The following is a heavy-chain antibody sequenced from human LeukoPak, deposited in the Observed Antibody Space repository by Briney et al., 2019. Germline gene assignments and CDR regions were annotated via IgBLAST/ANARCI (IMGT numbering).Heavy chain of an antibody. CDR2: IIPILGTA. CDR1: GGTFSSYA. CDR3: ARDLINYYYGSGSYGDNWFDP. V-gene: IGHV1-69*13. D-gene: IGHD3-10*01. J-gene: IGHJ5*02. Sequence: SVKVSCKASGGTFSSYAISWVRQAPGQGLEWMGGIIPILGTANYAQKFQGRVTITADESTSTAYMELSSLRSEDTAVYYCARDLINYYYGSGSYGDNWFDPWGQGTLVTVSS.